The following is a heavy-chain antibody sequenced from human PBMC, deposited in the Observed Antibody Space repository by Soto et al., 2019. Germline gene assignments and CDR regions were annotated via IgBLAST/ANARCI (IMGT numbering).Heavy chain of an antibody. D-gene: IGHD1-26*01. V-gene: IGHV4-4*02. CDR3: ARVYSGSYSDS. J-gene: IGHJ4*02. CDR1: GGSIRSNNW. CDR2: IFHSGST. Sequence: TLSLTCAFYGGSIRSNNWWSWVRQPPGKGLEWIGEIFHSGSTNYNPSLKTRVTISVDKSKNQFSLKLSSVTAADTAVYYCARVYSGSYSDSWGQGTLVTVSS.